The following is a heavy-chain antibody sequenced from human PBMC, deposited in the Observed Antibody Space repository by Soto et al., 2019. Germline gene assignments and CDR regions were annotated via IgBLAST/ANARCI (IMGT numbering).Heavy chain of an antibody. J-gene: IGHJ6*02. Sequence: QVQLVQSGAEVQKPGSSVKVSCKASGGTFSSYAISWVRQAPGQGLEWMGGIIPIFGTANYAQKFQGRVTITADESTSTAYMELSSLRSEDTAVYYCARGGGGYCSGGSCYSYYYYYGMDVWGQGTTVTVSS. D-gene: IGHD2-15*01. CDR1: GGTFSSYA. CDR2: IIPIFGTA. CDR3: ARGGGGYCSGGSCYSYYYYYGMDV. V-gene: IGHV1-69*01.